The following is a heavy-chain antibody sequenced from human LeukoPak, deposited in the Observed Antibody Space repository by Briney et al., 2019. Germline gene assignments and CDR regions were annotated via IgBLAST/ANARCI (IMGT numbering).Heavy chain of an antibody. CDR3: ARDKVPYCSGGSCYLTSY. Sequence: GGSLRLSCAASGFTFSSYSMNWVRQAPGKGLEWVSSISSSSSYIYYADSVKGRFTISRDNAKNSLYLQMNSLGAEDTAVYYCARDKVPYCSGGSCYLTSYWGQGTLVTVSS. CDR2: ISSSSSYI. J-gene: IGHJ4*02. CDR1: GFTFSSYS. D-gene: IGHD2-15*01. V-gene: IGHV3-21*01.